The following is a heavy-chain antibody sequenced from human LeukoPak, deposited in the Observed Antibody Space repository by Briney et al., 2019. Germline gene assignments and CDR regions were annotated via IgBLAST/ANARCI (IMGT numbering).Heavy chain of an antibody. CDR2: IYSTGST. J-gene: IGHJ4*02. CDR1: GGSVRSYW. Sequence: SETLSLTCDVSGGSVRSYWWGWVRQPAGKGLEWLGRIYSTGSTRFNPSLESRLTLSIDTSTNQFSLTLTSVTAADTAVYFCARQGYTVSYYFLDYWSQGTLVTVSS. D-gene: IGHD1-26*01. CDR3: ARQGYTVSYYFLDY. V-gene: IGHV4-4*07.